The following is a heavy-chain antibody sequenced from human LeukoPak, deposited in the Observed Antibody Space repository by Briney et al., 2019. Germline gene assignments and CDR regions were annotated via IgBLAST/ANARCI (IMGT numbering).Heavy chain of an antibody. Sequence: ASVKVSCKASGYTFTNYDINWVRQAAGQGPEWMGWMNPNSGDTGYAQDFQGRVTMTRNTSISAAYMELSSVRSDDTAEYYWARGGSRTPGGYYYYDIDVWGQGTMVTVSS. CDR1: GYTFTNYD. V-gene: IGHV1-8*01. D-gene: IGHD1-1*01. J-gene: IGHJ6*02. CDR3: ARGGSRTPGGYYYYDIDV. CDR2: MNPNSGDT.